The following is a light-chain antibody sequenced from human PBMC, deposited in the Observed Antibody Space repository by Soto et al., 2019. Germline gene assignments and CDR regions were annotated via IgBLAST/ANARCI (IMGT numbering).Light chain of an antibody. Sequence: EIVLTQSPGTLSLSPGERATLSCRASQSVSSSYLAWYQQKPGQAPRLLIYGASSRATGIPDRFSGSGSGTDFTLTISTLEPEDFAVYYCQQYVSSPRWTWTVGQGTNVDLK. CDR3: QQYVSSPRWTWT. J-gene: IGKJ1*01. CDR1: QSVSSSY. V-gene: IGKV3-20*01. CDR2: GAS.